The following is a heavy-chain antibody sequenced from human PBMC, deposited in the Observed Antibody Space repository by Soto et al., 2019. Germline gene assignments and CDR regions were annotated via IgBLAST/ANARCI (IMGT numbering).Heavy chain of an antibody. J-gene: IGHJ4*02. CDR1: GGTFSSYA. CDR2: IIPIFGTA. CDR3: AREGGYDYPHYFDY. D-gene: IGHD5-12*01. Sequence: GASVKVSCKASGGTFSSYAISWVRQAPGQGLEWMGGIIPIFGTANYAQKFQGRVTITADESTSTAYMELSSLRSEDTAVYYCAREGGYDYPHYFDYWGQGTLVTSPQ. V-gene: IGHV1-69*13.